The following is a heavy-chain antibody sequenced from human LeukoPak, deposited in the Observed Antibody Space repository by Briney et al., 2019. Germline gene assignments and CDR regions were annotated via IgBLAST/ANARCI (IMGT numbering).Heavy chain of an antibody. V-gene: IGHV3-72*01. CDR3: ARGYSGYYYVHLPEYWFDP. D-gene: IGHD5-12*01. Sequence: GGSLRLSCAASGFTFSDHYMDWVRQAPGEGLEWVGCTRNKANSYTTEYAAAVKGRFTISRDDSKNSMYLKMNSMTTEDTAVYYCARGYSGYYYVHLPEYWFDPWGQGTLVTVSS. CDR2: TRNKANSYTT. J-gene: IGHJ5*02. CDR1: GFTFSDHY.